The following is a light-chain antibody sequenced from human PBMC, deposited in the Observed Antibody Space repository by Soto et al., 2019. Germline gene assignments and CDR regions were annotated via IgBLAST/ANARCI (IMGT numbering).Light chain of an antibody. V-gene: IGLV1-44*01. CDR3: ASWDVSLVV. J-gene: IGLJ2*01. Sequence: QSVLTQPPSASGTPGQRVTISCSGSSSNVGTNTVIWYQRLPGTDPKLLIYSDNQRPSGVPDRFSGSKSGASASLAISGLQSEDEADYYCASWDVSLVVFGGGTQLTVL. CDR2: SDN. CDR1: SSNVGTNT.